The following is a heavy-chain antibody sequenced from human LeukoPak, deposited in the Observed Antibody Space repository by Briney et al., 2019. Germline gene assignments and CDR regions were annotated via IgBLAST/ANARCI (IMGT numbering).Heavy chain of an antibody. CDR3: ARDLITGTTNWFDP. J-gene: IGHJ5*02. D-gene: IGHD1-7*01. CDR2: IYTSGST. CDR1: GGSISSYY. Sequence: SETLSLTCTVSGGSISSYYWSWIRHPAGRGLECIGGIYTSGSTNYNPSLKSRVTMSVDTSKKQFSLKLSSVNPADTAVYYCARDLITGTTNWFDPWGQGTLVTVSS. V-gene: IGHV4-4*07.